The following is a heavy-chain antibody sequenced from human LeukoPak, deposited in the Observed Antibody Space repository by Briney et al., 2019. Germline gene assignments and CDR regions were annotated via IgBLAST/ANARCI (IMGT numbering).Heavy chain of an antibody. D-gene: IGHD6-13*01. CDR3: ARAPLLDSSSWYLNWFDP. Sequence: SETLSLTCTVSGGSIGSGSYYWSWIRQPAGKGLEWIGRIYTSGSTNYNPSLKSRVTISVDTSKNQFSLKLSSVTAADTAVYYCARAPLLDSSSWYLNWFDPWGQGTLVTVSS. V-gene: IGHV4-61*02. CDR2: IYTSGST. CDR1: GGSIGSGSYY. J-gene: IGHJ5*02.